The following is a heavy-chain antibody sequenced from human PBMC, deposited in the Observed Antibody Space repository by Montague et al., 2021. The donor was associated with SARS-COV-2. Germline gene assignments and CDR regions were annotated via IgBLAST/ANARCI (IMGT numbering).Heavy chain of an antibody. V-gene: IGHV4-59*01. CDR2: IYYSGST. J-gene: IGHJ4*02. D-gene: IGHD3-3*01. CDR3: ARAPVAHITIFGVVTSFDY. Sequence: SETLSLTCTVPGGSISSYYWSWIRQPPGKGLEWIGYIYYSGSTNYNPSLKSRVTISVDTSKNQFSLKLSSVTAADTAVYYCARAPVAHITIFGVVTSFDYWGQGTLVTVSS. CDR1: GGSISSYY.